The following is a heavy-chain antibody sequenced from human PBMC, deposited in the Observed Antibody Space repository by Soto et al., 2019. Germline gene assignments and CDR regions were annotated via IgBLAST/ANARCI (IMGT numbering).Heavy chain of an antibody. V-gene: IGHV1-18*01. CDR1: CYTFTSYG. CDR2: ISAYNGNT. Sequence: ASVKVSCKASCYTFTSYGISLFRHSNGQWLEWMLWISAYNGNTNYAQKLQGRVTMTTDTSTSTAYMELRSLRSDDTAVYYCARDPAATVSGYYDSPFEYWGQGTLVTVSS. D-gene: IGHD3-22*01. CDR3: ARDPAATVSGYYDSPFEY. J-gene: IGHJ4*02.